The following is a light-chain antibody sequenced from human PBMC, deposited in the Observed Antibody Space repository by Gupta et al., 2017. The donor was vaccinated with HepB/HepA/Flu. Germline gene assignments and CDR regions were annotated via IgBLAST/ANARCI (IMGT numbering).Light chain of an antibody. J-gene: IGKJ5*01. CDR2: TAS. CDR3: QQFNSYPIT. V-gene: IGKV1-9*01. CDR1: QDINSY. Sequence: DIQLTRSPSFLSASVGDRVTITCRASQDINSYLIWYQQKPGKAPNLLIYTASTLQGGVPSRFSGSGSGTEFTLTISSLQPEDFATYYCQQFNSYPITFGQGTRLDIK.